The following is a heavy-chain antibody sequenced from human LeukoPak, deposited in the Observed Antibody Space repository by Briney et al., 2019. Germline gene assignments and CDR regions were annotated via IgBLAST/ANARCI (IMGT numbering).Heavy chain of an antibody. Sequence: PGGSLRLSCSASGLTFSVSAIHWVRQASDKGMEWVGRIKTKADNYATAYAASVKGRFTTSRDDSTNTAYLQMNSLKTEDTAVYYCPHPAYYYNVDVWGKGTTVTVSS. V-gene: IGHV3-73*01. J-gene: IGHJ6*04. CDR1: GLTFSVSA. D-gene: IGHD6-25*01. CDR3: PHPAYYYNVDV. CDR2: IKTKADNYAT.